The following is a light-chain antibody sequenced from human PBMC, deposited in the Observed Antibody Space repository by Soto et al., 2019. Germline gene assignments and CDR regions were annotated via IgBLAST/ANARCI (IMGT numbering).Light chain of an antibody. J-gene: IGKJ1*01. CDR3: QQLNSYPRT. CDR2: DAS. V-gene: IGKV1-9*01. Sequence: DIPLTQSPSFLSASVGDRVTITCRASQGISSYLAWYQQKPGKAPKLLIFDASTLQSGVPPRFSGSGSGTEFTLTISSLQPEDFASYYCQQLNSYPRTFGPGTKVEIK. CDR1: QGISSY.